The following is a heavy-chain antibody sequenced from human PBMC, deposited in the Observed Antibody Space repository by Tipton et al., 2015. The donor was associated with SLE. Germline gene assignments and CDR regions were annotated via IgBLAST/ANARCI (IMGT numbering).Heavy chain of an antibody. CDR3: ARVGPPYSGSYRGWFDP. Sequence: GLVKPSETLSLTCAVYGGSFSGYYWSWIRQPPGKGLEWIGEINHSGSTYYNPSLKSRVTISVDTSKNQFSLKLSSVTAADTAVYYCARVGPPYSGSYRGWFDPWGQGTLVTVSS. V-gene: IGHV4-34*01. D-gene: IGHD1-26*01. J-gene: IGHJ5*02. CDR2: INHSGST. CDR1: GGSFSGYY.